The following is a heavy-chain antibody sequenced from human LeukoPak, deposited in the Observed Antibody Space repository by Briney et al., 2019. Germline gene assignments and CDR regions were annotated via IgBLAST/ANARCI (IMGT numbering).Heavy chain of an antibody. V-gene: IGHV3-30*18. CDR1: GFSFSFYG. Sequence: GRSLRLSCAASGFSFSFYGMHWVRQTPGKGLEWVAVMSFDGSNIYYGDSVKGRFTISRDNSKNTLYLQMNSLRVEDTALYYCAKVTPGSTARKSGLDFWGQGTLVTVSS. CDR3: AKVTPGSTARKSGLDF. D-gene: IGHD2-21*02. J-gene: IGHJ4*02. CDR2: MSFDGSNI.